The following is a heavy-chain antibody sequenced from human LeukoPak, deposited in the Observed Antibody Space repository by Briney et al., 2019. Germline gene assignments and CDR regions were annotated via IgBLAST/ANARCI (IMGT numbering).Heavy chain of an antibody. D-gene: IGHD1-1*01. Sequence: SQTLSLTCAISGDSVSSDSAAWNWIRQSPSRGLEWLGRTYYRSKWYNDYAVSVKSRITINPDTSKNQFSLQLNSVTPEDTAVYYCARQLRGPQPRGTDWFDPWGQGTLVTVSS. CDR2: TYYRSKWYN. CDR1: GDSVSSDSAA. J-gene: IGHJ5*02. CDR3: ARQLRGPQPRGTDWFDP. V-gene: IGHV6-1*01.